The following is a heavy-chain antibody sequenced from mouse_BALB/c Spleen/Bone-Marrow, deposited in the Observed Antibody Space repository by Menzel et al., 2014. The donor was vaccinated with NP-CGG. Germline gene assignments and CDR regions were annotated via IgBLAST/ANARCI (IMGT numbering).Heavy chain of an antibody. V-gene: IGHV5-9-2*01. Sequence: EVHLVESGGGLVKSGGSLKLSCAASGSTFSNYGMSWVRQTPEKRLEWVATISGGGSYTFYSDSVKGRFTISRDNAKNNLYLQLSSLRSEDTALYYCARHAYYDQTEVSFVYWGQGTLVTVSA. CDR2: ISGGGSYT. D-gene: IGHD2-4*01. CDR3: ARHAYYDQTEVSFVY. CDR1: GSTFSNYG. J-gene: IGHJ3*01.